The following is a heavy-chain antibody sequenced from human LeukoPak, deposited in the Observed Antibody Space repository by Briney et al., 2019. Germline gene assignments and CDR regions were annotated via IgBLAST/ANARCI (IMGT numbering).Heavy chain of an antibody. CDR2: ISSSSSYI. V-gene: IGHV3-21*01. Sequence: GGSLRLSCAASGFTSSSYSMNWVRQAPGKGLEWVSSISSSSSYIYYADSVKGRFTISRDNAKNSLYLQMNSLRAEDTAVYYCARGLINDSDAFDIWGQGTMVTVSS. CDR1: GFTSSSYS. D-gene: IGHD3-9*01. CDR3: ARGLINDSDAFDI. J-gene: IGHJ3*02.